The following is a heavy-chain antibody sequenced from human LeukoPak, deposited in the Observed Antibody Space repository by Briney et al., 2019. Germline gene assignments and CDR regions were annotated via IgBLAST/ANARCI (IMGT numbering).Heavy chain of an antibody. CDR3: AIHGLNYYGSESYYSNWFDP. D-gene: IGHD3-10*01. CDR2: IIPIFGTA. Sequence: SVKVSCKASGGTVSSYAISWVRQAPGQGLEWMGGIIPIFGTANYAQKFQGRVTITADESTSTAYMELSSLRSEDTVVYYCAIHGLNYYGSESYYSNWFDPWGQGTLVTVSS. J-gene: IGHJ5*01. CDR1: GGTVSSYA. V-gene: IGHV1-69*13.